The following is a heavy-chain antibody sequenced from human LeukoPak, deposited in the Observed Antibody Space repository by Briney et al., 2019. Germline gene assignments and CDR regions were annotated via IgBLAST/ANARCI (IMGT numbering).Heavy chain of an antibody. CDR2: IYYSGST. CDR3: ARGIPFFDL. CDR1: GGSISSSSYY. V-gene: IGHV4-39*07. Sequence: SETLSLTCTVSGGSISSSSYYWGWIRQPPGKGLEWIGNIYYSGSTYYNPSLKSRVTISVDTSKNQFSLKLSSVTAADTAVYYCARGIPFFDLWGRGTLVTVSS. J-gene: IGHJ2*01.